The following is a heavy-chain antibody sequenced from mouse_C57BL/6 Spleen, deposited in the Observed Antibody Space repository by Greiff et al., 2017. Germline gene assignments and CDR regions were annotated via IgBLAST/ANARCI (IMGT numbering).Heavy chain of an antibody. CDR2: IRDGGSYA. CDR3: ARDDGCYFDY. V-gene: IGHV5-4*01. J-gene: IGHJ2*01. CDR1: GFSLSSYA. Sequence: EVTLVVSGGGLVKPCRSLRLSCAVSGFSLSSYAMSGVRLTPATRLEWVAPIRDGGSYAYYPNHVLGRFNITRDNAENNQYLQMSHLKSENTAMYCCARDDGCYFDYWGQGTTLTVSS.